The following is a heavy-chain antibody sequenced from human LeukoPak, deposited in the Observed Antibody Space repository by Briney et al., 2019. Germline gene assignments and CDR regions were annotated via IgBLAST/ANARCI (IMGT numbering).Heavy chain of an antibody. Sequence: PSETLSLTCAVYGGSFGGYYWSWIRQPPGKGLEWIGEINHSGSTNYNPSLKSRVTISVDTSKNQFSLKLSSVSAADTAVYYCARASGTGISDYWGQGTLVTVSS. V-gene: IGHV4-34*01. J-gene: IGHJ4*02. CDR3: ARASGTGISDY. D-gene: IGHD1-7*01. CDR1: GGSFGGYY. CDR2: INHSGST.